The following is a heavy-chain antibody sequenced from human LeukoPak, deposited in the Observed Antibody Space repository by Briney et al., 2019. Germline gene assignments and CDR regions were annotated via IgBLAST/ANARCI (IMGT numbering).Heavy chain of an antibody. V-gene: IGHV4-34*01. CDR1: GGSFRGYY. CDR2: INHSGST. J-gene: IGHJ6*02. CDR3: ARGELPPLGRYYYYGMDV. D-gene: IGHD1-7*01. Sequence: PSETLSLTCAVYGGSFRGYYWSWIRQPPGKGLEWIGEINHSGSTNYNPSLKSRVTISVDTSKNQFSLKLSSVTAADTAVYYCARGELPPLGRYYYYGMDVWGQGTTVTVSS.